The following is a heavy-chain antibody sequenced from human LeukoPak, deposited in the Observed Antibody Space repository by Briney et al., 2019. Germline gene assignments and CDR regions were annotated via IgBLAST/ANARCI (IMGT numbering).Heavy chain of an antibody. CDR1: GFPVSSYC. J-gene: IGHJ4*02. CDR2: IKQDGSVT. V-gene: IGHV3-7*02. D-gene: IGHD1-14*01. Sequence: GGSLRLSCAASGFPVSSYCMSWVRQAPGKGLEYVATIKQDGSVTYYMDSVKGRFIISRDNAKNSLYLQMNSLTAEDTAVYYCANSPITSGGFDYWGQGTLVTVSS. CDR3: ANSPITSGGFDY.